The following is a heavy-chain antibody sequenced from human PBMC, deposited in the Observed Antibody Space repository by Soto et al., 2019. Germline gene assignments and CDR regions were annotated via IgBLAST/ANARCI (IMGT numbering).Heavy chain of an antibody. D-gene: IGHD6-6*01. Sequence: SETLSLTCTVSGGSISSYYWSWIRQPPGKGLEWIGYIYYSGSTNYNPSLKSRVTISVDTSKNQFSLKLSSVTAADTAVYYCARVRAARLGGYYYYGMDVWGQGTTVTFSS. CDR3: ARVRAARLGGYYYYGMDV. J-gene: IGHJ6*02. CDR2: IYYSGST. CDR1: GGSISSYY. V-gene: IGHV4-59*01.